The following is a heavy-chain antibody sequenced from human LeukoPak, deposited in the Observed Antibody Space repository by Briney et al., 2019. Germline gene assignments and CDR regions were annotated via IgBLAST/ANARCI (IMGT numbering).Heavy chain of an antibody. D-gene: IGHD2-2*01. CDR3: ARIDIVVVPGAVASYGMDV. J-gene: IGHJ6*02. Sequence: ASVKVSCKASGYSFTSYGISWVRQAPGQGLEWMGWISAYNGNTRYAQKLQGRVTMTTDTSTSTAYMELRSLRSDDTAVYYCARIDIVVVPGAVASYGMDVWGQGTTVTVSS. CDR2: ISAYNGNT. CDR1: GYSFTSYG. V-gene: IGHV1-18*01.